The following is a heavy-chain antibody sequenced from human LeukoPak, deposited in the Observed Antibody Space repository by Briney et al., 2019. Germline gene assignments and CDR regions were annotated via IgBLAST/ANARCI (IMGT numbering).Heavy chain of an antibody. D-gene: IGHD4-11*01. CDR3: ARKVKNDY. CDR1: GFTFNTYG. V-gene: IGHV3-7*01. CDR2: IKEDGSEK. J-gene: IGHJ4*02. Sequence: GGSLRLSCVASGFTFNTYGMHWVRQAPGKGLEWVANIKEDGSEKNYVDSVKGRFTISRDNAKNSLYLQMNSLRPEDTAVYYCARKVKNDYWGQGTLVIVSS.